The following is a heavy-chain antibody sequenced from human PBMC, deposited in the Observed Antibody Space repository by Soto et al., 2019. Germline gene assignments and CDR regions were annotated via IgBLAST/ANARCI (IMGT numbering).Heavy chain of an antibody. Sequence: PGVSLRLSCAASGFTFSSYSMNWVRQAPGKELEWVSYISSSSSTIYYADSVKGRFTISRDNAKNSLYLQMNSLRDEDTAVYYCARGPSNWNHPTEFDCWGQRTLVIVYS. V-gene: IGHV3-48*02. CDR1: GFTFSSYS. CDR2: ISSSSSTI. J-gene: IGHJ4*02. CDR3: ARGPSNWNHPTEFDC. D-gene: IGHD1-20*01.